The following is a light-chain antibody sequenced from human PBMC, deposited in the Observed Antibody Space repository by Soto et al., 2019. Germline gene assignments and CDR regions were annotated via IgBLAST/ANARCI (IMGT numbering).Light chain of an antibody. J-gene: IGLJ2*01. Sequence: QSALTQPASVSGSPGQSITISCTGTSSDVGGYNYVSWYQQHPGKAPKLMIYEVSDRPSGVSTRFSGSKSGNTASLTISGLQAEDEADYYCSSYTTSSTLDVVFGGGTKVTVL. CDR3: SSYTTSSTLDVV. CDR1: SSDVGGYNY. V-gene: IGLV2-14*01. CDR2: EVS.